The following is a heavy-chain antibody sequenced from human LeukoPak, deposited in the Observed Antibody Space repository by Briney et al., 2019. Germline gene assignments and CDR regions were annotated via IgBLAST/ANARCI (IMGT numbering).Heavy chain of an antibody. Sequence: GGSLRLSCAASGFTVSSNYMSWVRQAPGKGLEWVSVIYSGGTTYYADSVKGRFTMSRDNAKNTLYLQMNSLRAEDTAVYYCARDCSAGNCQKFDYWGQGTLVTVSS. CDR2: IYSGGTT. J-gene: IGHJ4*02. D-gene: IGHD2-15*01. V-gene: IGHV3-66*01. CDR3: ARDCSAGNCQKFDY. CDR1: GFTVSSNY.